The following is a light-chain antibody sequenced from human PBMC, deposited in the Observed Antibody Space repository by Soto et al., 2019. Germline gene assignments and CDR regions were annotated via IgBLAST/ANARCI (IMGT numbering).Light chain of an antibody. J-gene: IGKJ1*01. Sequence: DIHMTQSPSSVSASLGDRVTITFRASQGVSSWLAWFQQKPGKAPKLLIYDVSSLQSGVPSRFSGSGSGTEFTLTISSLQPDDFATYYCQQYNSYWTFGQGTKVDI. CDR1: QGVSSW. CDR3: QQYNSYWT. CDR2: DVS. V-gene: IGKV1-5*01.